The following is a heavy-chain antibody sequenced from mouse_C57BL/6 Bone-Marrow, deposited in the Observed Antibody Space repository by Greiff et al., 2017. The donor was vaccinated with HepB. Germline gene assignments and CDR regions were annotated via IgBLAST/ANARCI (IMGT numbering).Heavy chain of an antibody. CDR2: IRNKANGYTT. CDR1: GFTFTDYY. J-gene: IGHJ2*01. Sequence: DVKLVESGGGLVQPGGSLSLSCAASGFTFTDYYMSWVRQPPGKALEWLGFIRNKANGYTTEYSASVKGRFTISRDNSQSILYLQMNALRAEDSATYYCARYAYGSLDYWGQGTTLTVSS. V-gene: IGHV7-3*01. CDR3: ARYAYGSLDY. D-gene: IGHD1-1*01.